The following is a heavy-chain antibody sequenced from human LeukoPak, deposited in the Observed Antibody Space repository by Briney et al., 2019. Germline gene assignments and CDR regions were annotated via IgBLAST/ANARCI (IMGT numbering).Heavy chain of an antibody. V-gene: IGHV4-39*01. CDR1: GGSISSSTYY. CDR3: ARLGGYYDPPGY. CDR2: IHHSVST. D-gene: IGHD3-22*01. Sequence: PSETLSLTCTVSGGSISSSTYYWAWIRQPPGKGLEWIATIHHSVSTYYKPSIRSGVTIPVATSRNQFSLKLRSVPVEDPAVYYCARLGGYYDPPGYWGQGTLVTVSS. J-gene: IGHJ4*02.